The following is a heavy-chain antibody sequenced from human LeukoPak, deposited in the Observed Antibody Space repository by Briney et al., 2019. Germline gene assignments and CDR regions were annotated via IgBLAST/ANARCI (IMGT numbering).Heavy chain of an antibody. V-gene: IGHV3-7*01. Sequence: GGSLRLSCAASGFTFSSYWMSWVRQAPGKGLEWVANIKQDGSEKYYVDSVKGRFTISRDNAKNSLYLQMNSLRAEDTAVYYCARDLSSVWFGEFPYYFDYWGQGTLVTVSS. CDR1: GFTFSSYW. D-gene: IGHD3-10*01. CDR3: ARDLSSVWFGEFPYYFDY. J-gene: IGHJ4*02. CDR2: IKQDGSEK.